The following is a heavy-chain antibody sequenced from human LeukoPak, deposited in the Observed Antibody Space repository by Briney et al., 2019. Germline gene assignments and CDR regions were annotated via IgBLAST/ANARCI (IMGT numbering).Heavy chain of an antibody. Sequence: GGSLRLSCAASGFTVSSNYMSWVRQAPGKGLEWVSVIYSGGSTYYADSVKGRFTISRDNSKNTLYLQMNSLRAEDTAVYYCANIVVVPAATRAFAFDIWGQGTMVTVSS. V-gene: IGHV3-53*01. CDR1: GFTVSSNY. CDR3: ANIVVVPAATRAFAFDI. CDR2: IYSGGST. D-gene: IGHD2-2*01. J-gene: IGHJ3*02.